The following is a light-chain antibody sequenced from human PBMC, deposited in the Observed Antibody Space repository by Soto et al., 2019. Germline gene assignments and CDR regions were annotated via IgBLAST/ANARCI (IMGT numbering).Light chain of an antibody. V-gene: IGLV2-8*01. J-gene: IGLJ1*01. Sequence: QSALTQPPSASGSLGQSVTISCTGTLTDVGTYYYVSWYQQHPGKAPKLIIYEVSERPSGVPDRFSASKSGTSVSLAITGLQAEDEADYYCQSYDTSLSGYVFGTGTKVTVL. CDR3: QSYDTSLSGYV. CDR2: EVS. CDR1: LTDVGTYYY.